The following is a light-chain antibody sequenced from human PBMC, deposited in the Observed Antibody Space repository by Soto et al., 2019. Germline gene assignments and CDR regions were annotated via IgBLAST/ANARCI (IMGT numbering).Light chain of an antibody. Sequence: QSVLTQPPSASGSPGQSLTISCTGTSSDVGFYNFVSWYQQRPGKAPKLVIYEVTKRPSGVPDRFSGSKSGSTASPTVSGLQADDEADYYCASYAGTKLFVFGSGTKVTVL. CDR1: SSDVGFYNF. CDR2: EVT. CDR3: ASYAGTKLFV. J-gene: IGLJ1*01. V-gene: IGLV2-8*01.